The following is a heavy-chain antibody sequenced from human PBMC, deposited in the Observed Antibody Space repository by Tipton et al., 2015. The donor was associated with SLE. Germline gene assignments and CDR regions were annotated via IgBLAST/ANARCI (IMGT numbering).Heavy chain of an antibody. CDR1: GFTFSSYP. J-gene: IGHJ4*02. Sequence: SLRLSCVVSGFTFSSYPMHWVRQAPGKGLEWVAVISYDGRNKYYADSVKGRFTVSRDNSKNTLYVQMNSLRAEDTAVYYCAREGAYRGGDCFDYWGQGTLVTVSS. V-gene: IGHV3-30*04. CDR3: AREGAYRGGDCFDY. D-gene: IGHD2-21*01. CDR2: ISYDGRNK.